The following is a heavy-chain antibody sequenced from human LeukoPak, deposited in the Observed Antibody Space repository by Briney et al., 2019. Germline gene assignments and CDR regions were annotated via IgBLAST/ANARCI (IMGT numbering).Heavy chain of an antibody. CDR2: IYSSGST. CDR1: GGSINSYY. Sequence: SETLSLTCTVSGGSINSYYWSWIRQPAGKGLEWIGRIYSSGSTNYNPSLKSRVTMSVDTSKNQFSLKLSSVTAADTAVYYCARGYNILTGYYYFDYWGQGTLVTVSP. V-gene: IGHV4-4*07. CDR3: ARGYNILTGYYYFDY. J-gene: IGHJ4*02. D-gene: IGHD3-9*01.